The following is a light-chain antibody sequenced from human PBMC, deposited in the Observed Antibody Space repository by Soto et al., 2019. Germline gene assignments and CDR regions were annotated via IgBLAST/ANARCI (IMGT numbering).Light chain of an antibody. CDR2: DAS. Sequence: DIHMTQSPSTLSASVGDRVTITCRASQSISSWLAWYKQKPGKAPKLLIYDASILESGVPSRFSGVGSGTDFTLTISSLQPDDFATYYCQLYNSYSSTFGQGTKV. J-gene: IGKJ1*01. CDR3: QLYNSYSST. CDR1: QSISSW. V-gene: IGKV1-5*01.